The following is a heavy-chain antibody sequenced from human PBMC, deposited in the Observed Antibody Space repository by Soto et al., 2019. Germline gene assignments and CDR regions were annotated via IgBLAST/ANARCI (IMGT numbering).Heavy chain of an antibody. V-gene: IGHV3-23*01. D-gene: IGHD3-16*02. CDR2: ISGSTGHK. J-gene: IGHJ4*02. CDR3: AKAPSDYIGGSYLRYCDY. Sequence: EVQLLESGGGLVQPGGSLRLSCAASGFTFSSFAMTWVRQAPGRGLEWVSAISGSTGHKYYADSVKGRFTISRDNYKNTRYLQMDSLNAEDTAVYYCAKAPSDYIGGSYLRYCDYWGQGSLVTVS. CDR1: GFTFSSFA.